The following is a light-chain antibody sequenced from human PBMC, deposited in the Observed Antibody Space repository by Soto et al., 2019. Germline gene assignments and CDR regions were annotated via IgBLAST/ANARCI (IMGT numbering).Light chain of an antibody. V-gene: IGKV3-11*01. J-gene: IGKJ5*01. Sequence: EIWLTHAPSTLSLSPGEIATLSCRASQSVSRYLAWYQQKPGQAPRLLIYDASNRATGIPARFSGSGSGTDFTLTISSLEPEDFAVYYCQQGIDWPPTFGQGTRLEIK. CDR3: QQGIDWPPT. CDR2: DAS. CDR1: QSVSRY.